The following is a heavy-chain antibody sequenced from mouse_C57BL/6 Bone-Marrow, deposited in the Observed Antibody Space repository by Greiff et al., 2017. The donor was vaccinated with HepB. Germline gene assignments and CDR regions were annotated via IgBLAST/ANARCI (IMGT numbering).Heavy chain of an antibody. J-gene: IGHJ2*01. CDR2: IRSKSNNYAT. V-gene: IGHV10-1*01. CDR3: VRHHSLRDYFDY. CDR1: GFSFNTYA. Sequence: EVQLVESGGGLVQPKGSLKLSCAASGFSFNTYAMNWVRQAPGKGLEWVARIRSKSNNYATYYADSVKDRFTISRDDSESMLYLQMNNLKTEDTAMYYCVRHHSLRDYFDYWGQGTTLTVSS.